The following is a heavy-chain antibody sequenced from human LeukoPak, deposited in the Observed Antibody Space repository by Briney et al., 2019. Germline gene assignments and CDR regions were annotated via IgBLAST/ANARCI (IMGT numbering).Heavy chain of an antibody. CDR1: GGTFSSYA. Sequence: SVKLSCKASGGTFSSYAISWVRQAPGQGLEWMEGIIPIFGTANYAQKFQGRVTITADESTSTAYMELSSLRSEDTAVYYCARAGDIVAPGGYWGQGTLVTVSS. CDR2: IIPIFGTA. D-gene: IGHD5-12*01. V-gene: IGHV1-69*01. CDR3: ARAGDIVAPGGY. J-gene: IGHJ4*02.